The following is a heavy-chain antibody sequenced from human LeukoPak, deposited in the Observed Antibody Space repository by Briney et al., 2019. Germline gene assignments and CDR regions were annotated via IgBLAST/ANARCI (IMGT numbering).Heavy chain of an antibody. Sequence: GGSLRLSCAASGFTFSSYEMNWVRQAPGKGLEWVSYISSSGSTIYYADSVKGRFTISRDNAKNSLYLQINGLGAEDTAVYYCARTGRYSAGDYWGQGTLVTASS. V-gene: IGHV3-48*03. CDR3: ARTGRYSAGDY. CDR2: ISSSGSTI. CDR1: GFTFSSYE. D-gene: IGHD1-26*01. J-gene: IGHJ4*02.